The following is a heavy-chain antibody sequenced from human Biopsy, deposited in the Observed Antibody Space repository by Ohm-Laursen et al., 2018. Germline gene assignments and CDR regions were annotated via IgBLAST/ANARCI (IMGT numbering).Heavy chain of an antibody. CDR2: IYNTGDT. D-gene: IGHD6-25*01. V-gene: IGHV4-59*08. CDR1: GGSITSYT. J-gene: IGHJ2*01. Sequence: SETLSLTCTVSGGSITSYTWSWIRQPPGKGLEPIGYIYNTGDTTYNPSLQSRVTISLDTSNNQLPLRLSSVTAADAAVYYCARRSAANWYFNLWGRGTLVTVSS. CDR3: ARRSAANWYFNL.